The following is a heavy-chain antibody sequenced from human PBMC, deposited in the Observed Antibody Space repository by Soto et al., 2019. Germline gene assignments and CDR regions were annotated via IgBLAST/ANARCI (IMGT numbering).Heavy chain of an antibody. J-gene: IGHJ4*02. D-gene: IGHD3-3*01. Sequence: QITLNESGPTVVRPTETLTLTCRFSGFSLTTSGVGVGWIRQSPGKAPGWLALIYWDDDKRYSASLKSRLPITKDTSKNQVVLTVSDLDPTDTATYYCAHRVLRTVFGLVTTTAIYFDFWGQGTPVAVSS. CDR2: IYWDDDK. V-gene: IGHV2-5*02. CDR3: AHRVLRTVFGLVTTTAIYFDF. CDR1: GFSLTTSGVG.